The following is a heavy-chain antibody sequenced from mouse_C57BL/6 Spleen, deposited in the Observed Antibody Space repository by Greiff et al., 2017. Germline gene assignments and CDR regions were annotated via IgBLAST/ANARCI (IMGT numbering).Heavy chain of an antibody. CDR1: GYTFTDYY. J-gene: IGHJ2*01. V-gene: IGHV1-76*01. D-gene: IGHD1-1*01. CDR3: ARSGYYYGSIYGFDY. Sequence: QVQLKESGAELVRPGASVKLSCKASGYTFTDYYINWVKQRPGQGLEWIARIYPGSGNTYYNEKFKGKATLTAEKSASTAYMQLSSLTSEDSAVYFCARSGYYYGSIYGFDYWGQGTTLTVSS. CDR2: IYPGSGNT.